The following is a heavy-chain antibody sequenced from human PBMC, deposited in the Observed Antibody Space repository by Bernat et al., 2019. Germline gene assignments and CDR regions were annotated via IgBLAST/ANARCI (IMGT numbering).Heavy chain of an antibody. CDR3: TRDLTLRYYDSSGYSTYFDY. CDR2: IRSKAYGGTT. Sequence: EVQLVESGGGLVQPGRSLRLSCTASGFTFGDYAMSWFRQAPGKGLELVGFIRSKAYGGTTEYAASVKGRFTISRDDSKSIAYLQMNSLKTEDTAVYYCTRDLTLRYYDSSGYSTYFDYWGQGTLVTVSS. CDR1: GFTFGDYA. D-gene: IGHD3-22*01. V-gene: IGHV3-49*03. J-gene: IGHJ4*02.